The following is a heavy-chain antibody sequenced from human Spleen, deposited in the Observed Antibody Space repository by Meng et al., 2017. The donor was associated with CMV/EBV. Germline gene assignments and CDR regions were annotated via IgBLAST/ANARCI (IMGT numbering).Heavy chain of an antibody. CDR2: IRYDAGSNK. J-gene: IGHJ6*02. D-gene: IGHD2-15*01. V-gene: IGHV3-30*02. CDR3: AKDCSGGTCWDYYYSGMDV. CDR1: GFSFGNFA. Sequence: GESLKISCAASGFSFGNFAMHWVRQAPGKGLEWVAFIRYDAGSNKYYADSVKGRFSISRDNSKNTLYVQMNSLRVEDTAVYYCAKDCSGGTCWDYYYSGMDVWGQGTTVTVSS.